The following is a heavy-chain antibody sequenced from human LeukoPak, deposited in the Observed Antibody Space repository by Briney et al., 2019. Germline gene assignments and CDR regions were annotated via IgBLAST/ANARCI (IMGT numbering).Heavy chain of an antibody. D-gene: IGHD6-13*01. J-gene: IGHJ5*02. V-gene: IGHV4-34*01. Sequence: SETLSLTCAVYGGSFSGYYWSWIRQPPGKGLEWIGEINHSGSTNYNPSLKSRVTISVDTSKNQFSLKLSSVTAADTAVYYCARARPYSSGWYDFPQRRGYWFDPWGQGTLVTVSS. CDR1: GGSFSGYY. CDR2: INHSGST. CDR3: ARARPYSSGWYDFPQRRGYWFDP.